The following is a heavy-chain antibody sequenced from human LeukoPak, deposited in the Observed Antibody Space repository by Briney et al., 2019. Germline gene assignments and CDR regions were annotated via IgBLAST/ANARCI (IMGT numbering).Heavy chain of an antibody. Sequence: SQTLSLTCAVCGGSFSGYYWSWIRQPPGKGLEWIGEINHSGSTNYNPSLKSRVTISVDTSKNQFSLKLSSVTAADTAVYYCARFGQWLVRVGYFDYWGQGTLVTVSS. CDR3: ARFGQWLVRVGYFDY. CDR1: GGSFSGYY. V-gene: IGHV4-34*01. CDR2: INHSGST. D-gene: IGHD6-19*01. J-gene: IGHJ4*02.